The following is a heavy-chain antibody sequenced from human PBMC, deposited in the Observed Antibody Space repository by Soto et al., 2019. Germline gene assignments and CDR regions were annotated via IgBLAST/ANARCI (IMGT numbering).Heavy chain of an antibody. D-gene: IGHD6-6*01. Sequence: EVQLVESGGALVQPGGSLRLSCAASGFTFSNYGMNWVRQAPGKRLAWVSYIGSRISTIEYADSVKGRFTISRDNAKNSLYLQMNSLRDEDTAVYYCARGGAARPDYWGQGTLVTVSS. CDR1: GFTFSNYG. CDR3: ARGGAARPDY. J-gene: IGHJ4*02. V-gene: IGHV3-48*02. CDR2: IGSRISTI.